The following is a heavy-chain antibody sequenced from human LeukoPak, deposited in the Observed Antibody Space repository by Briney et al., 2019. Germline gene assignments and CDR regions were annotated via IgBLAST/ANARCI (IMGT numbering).Heavy chain of an antibody. D-gene: IGHD4-23*01. CDR3: ARDYGGYFDY. CDR1: GGSISSYY. CDR2: IYYSGST. Sequence: SETLSLTCTVSGGSISSYYWSWIRQPPGKGLEWIGYIYYSGSTNYNPSLKSRVTISVDTSKNQFSLKLSSVTAADTAVYYCARDYGGYFDYWGQGALVTVSS. V-gene: IGHV4-59*01. J-gene: IGHJ4*02.